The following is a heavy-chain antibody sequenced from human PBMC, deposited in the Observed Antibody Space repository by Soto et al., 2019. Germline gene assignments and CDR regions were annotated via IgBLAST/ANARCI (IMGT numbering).Heavy chain of an antibody. J-gene: IGHJ6*02. D-gene: IGHD6-6*01. CDR1: GGSISSGGYY. V-gene: IGHV4-31*03. Sequence: PSETLSFTCTVSGGSISSGGYYWSWIRQHPGKGLEWIGYIYYSGSTYYNPSLKSRVTISVDTSKNQFSLKLSSVTAADTAVYYCARDSEYSSSSRGVYYYGMDVWGQGTTVTVSS. CDR2: IYYSGST. CDR3: ARDSEYSSSSRGVYYYGMDV.